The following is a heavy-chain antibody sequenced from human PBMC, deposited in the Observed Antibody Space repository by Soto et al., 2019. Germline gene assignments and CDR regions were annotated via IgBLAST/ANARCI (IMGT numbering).Heavy chain of an antibody. Sequence: GGSLRLSCRISGFLFGDFAMSWFRQAPGKGVEWVAFIRSRHSGGTTHYAASVRGRFIVSRDDSKGIAYLQMNSLEMEDTGVYYCARAPRESDWFFVYFDYWGPGTLVTAPQ. V-gene: IGHV3-49*03. J-gene: IGHJ4*02. CDR2: IRSRHSGGTT. D-gene: IGHD3-9*01. CDR1: GFLFGDFA. CDR3: ARAPRESDWFFVYFDY.